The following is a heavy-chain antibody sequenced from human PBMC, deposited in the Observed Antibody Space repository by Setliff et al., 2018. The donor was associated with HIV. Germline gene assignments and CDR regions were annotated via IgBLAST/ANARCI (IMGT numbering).Heavy chain of an antibody. D-gene: IGHD5-18*01. CDR2: VHNSGGT. CDR3: VRHTRDTSLAHYYYYIDV. J-gene: IGHJ6*03. CDR1: GGSISTNSYY. Sequence: PSETLSLTCTVSGGSISTNSYYWGWIRQSPGKGLEWVGNVHNSGGTNYNPSLKSRVSISVDTSKNQFSLNVNSVTAPDTAVYHCVRHTRDTSLAHYYYYIDVWGKGTTVTVSS. V-gene: IGHV4-39*01.